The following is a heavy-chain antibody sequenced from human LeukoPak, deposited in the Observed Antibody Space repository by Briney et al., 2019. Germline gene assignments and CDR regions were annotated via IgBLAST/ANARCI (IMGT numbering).Heavy chain of an antibody. CDR1: GFTFSSYA. CDR2: ISGSGGST. V-gene: IGHV3-23*01. CDR3: AKVGYYGSGSYSFDY. J-gene: IGHJ4*02. D-gene: IGHD3-10*01. Sequence: GSLRLSCAASGFTFSSYAMSWVRQAPGKGLEWVSAISGSGGSTYYADSVKGRFTISRDNSKNTLYLQMNSLRAEDTAVYYCAKVGYYGSGSYSFDYWGQGTLVTVSS.